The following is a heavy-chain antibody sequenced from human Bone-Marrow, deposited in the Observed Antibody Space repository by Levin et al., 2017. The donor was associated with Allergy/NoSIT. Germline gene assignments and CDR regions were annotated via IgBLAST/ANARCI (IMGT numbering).Heavy chain of an antibody. CDR1: GFTFSSYE. Sequence: GGSLRLSCAASGFTFSSYEMNWVRQAPGKGLEWVSYISSSGSTIYYADSVKDRFTISRDNAKNSLYLQMNSLRAEDTAVYYCARDSSSGWYPYWYFELWGRGTLVTVSS. CDR2: ISSSGSTI. V-gene: IGHV3-48*03. D-gene: IGHD6-19*01. CDR3: ARDSSSGWYPYWYFEL. J-gene: IGHJ2*01.